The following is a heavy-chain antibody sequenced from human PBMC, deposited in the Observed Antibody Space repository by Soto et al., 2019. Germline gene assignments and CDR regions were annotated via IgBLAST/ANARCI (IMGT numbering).Heavy chain of an antibody. CDR2: ISSSSSYI. J-gene: IGHJ3*02. V-gene: IGHV3-21*01. CDR3: ARDLFGRDGYNYSVRAFDI. CDR1: GFTFSSYS. D-gene: IGHD5-12*01. Sequence: GGSLRLSCAASGFTFSSYSMNWVRQAPGKGLEWVSSISSSSSYIYYADSVKGRFTISRDNAKNSLYLQMNSLRAEDTAVYYCARDLFGRDGYNYSVRAFDIWGQGTMVTVSS.